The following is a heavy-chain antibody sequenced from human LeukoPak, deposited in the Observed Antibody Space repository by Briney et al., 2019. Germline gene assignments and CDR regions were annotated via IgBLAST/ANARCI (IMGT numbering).Heavy chain of an antibody. D-gene: IGHD6-19*01. CDR2: ISYDGSNK. CDR3: TRPTYSSGWWGSFDY. CDR1: GFTFSSYA. Sequence: GGSLRLSCAASGFTFSSYAMHWVRQAPGKGLEWVAVISYDGSNKYYADSVKGRFTISRDNSKNTLYLQMNSLKTEDTAVYYCTRPTYSSGWWGSFDYWGQGTLVTVSS. J-gene: IGHJ4*02. V-gene: IGHV3-30-3*01.